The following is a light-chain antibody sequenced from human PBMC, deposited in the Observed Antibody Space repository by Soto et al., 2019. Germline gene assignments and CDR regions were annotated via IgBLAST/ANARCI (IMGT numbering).Light chain of an antibody. CDR3: AAWDDSRNGGV. CDR2: SNN. V-gene: IGLV1-44*01. Sequence: QSVLTQPPSASGTPGQRVTISCSGSSSNIGSNTVTWYQQLPGTAPKLLIYSNNQRPSGVPDRFSGSKSGTSASLAISGLQSEDEADYYCAAWDDSRNGGVFGGGTKLTVL. CDR1: SSNIGSNT. J-gene: IGLJ3*02.